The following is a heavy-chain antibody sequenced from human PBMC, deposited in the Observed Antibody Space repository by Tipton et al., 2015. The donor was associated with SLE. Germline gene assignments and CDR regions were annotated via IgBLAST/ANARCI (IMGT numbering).Heavy chain of an antibody. D-gene: IGHD1-1*01. CDR2: INHSGST. CDR3: ARGHQGERTVGY. Sequence: TLSLTCAVYGGSFSGYYWSWIRQPPGKGLEWIGEINHSGSTNYNPSLRSRVTISVDTSKNQFSLKLSSVTAADTAVYYCARGHQGERTVGYWGQGALVTVSP. J-gene: IGHJ4*02. CDR1: GGSFSGYY. V-gene: IGHV4-34*01.